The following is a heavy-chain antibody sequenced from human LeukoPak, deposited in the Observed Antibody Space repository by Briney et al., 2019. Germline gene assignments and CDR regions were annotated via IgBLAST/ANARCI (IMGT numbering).Heavy chain of an antibody. CDR3: AKDVGSNSLYNWFDP. CDR2: IQYDGSNS. J-gene: IGHJ5*02. D-gene: IGHD2-15*01. Sequence: PGGSLRLSCAASGFTFSSYAMSWVRQAPGKGLEWVAAIQYDGSNSFYLDSVRGRFTISRDNSKNTLFLQMNSLRGDDTAVYYCAKDVGSNSLYNWFDPWGQGTLVTVSS. V-gene: IGHV3-30*18. CDR1: GFTFSSYA.